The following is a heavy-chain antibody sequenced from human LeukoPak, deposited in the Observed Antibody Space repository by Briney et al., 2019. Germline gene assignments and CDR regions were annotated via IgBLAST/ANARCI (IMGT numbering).Heavy chain of an antibody. CDR2: ISGSGGST. Sequence: PGGSLRLSCAASGFTFSSYAMSWVRQAPGKGLEWVSAISGSGGSTYYADSVKGRFTISRDNSKNTLYLQMNSLRAEDTAVYYCAKAPGLVLYYYYYMDVWGEGTTVTVSS. V-gene: IGHV3-23*01. D-gene: IGHD6-19*01. CDR3: AKAPGLVLYYYYYMDV. J-gene: IGHJ6*03. CDR1: GFTFSSYA.